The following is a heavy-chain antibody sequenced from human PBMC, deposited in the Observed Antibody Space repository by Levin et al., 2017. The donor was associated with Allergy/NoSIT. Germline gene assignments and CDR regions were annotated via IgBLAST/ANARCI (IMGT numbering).Heavy chain of an antibody. V-gene: IGHV5-51*01. CDR2: IFPSDSDT. J-gene: IGHJ4*02. CDR1: GYSFTSYW. Sequence: GESLKISCQASGYSFTSYWFGWVRQRPGKGLEWMGLIFPSDSDTRVSPSFQGQIIMSVDKSISTAYLQWSSLTASDSAMYYCARRDSDGSSSFDYWGQGTLVTVSS. CDR3: ARRDSDGSSSFDY. D-gene: IGHD4-23*01.